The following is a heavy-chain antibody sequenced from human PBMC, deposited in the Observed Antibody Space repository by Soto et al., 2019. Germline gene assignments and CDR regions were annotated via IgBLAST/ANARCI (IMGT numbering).Heavy chain of an antibody. J-gene: IGHJ4*02. Sequence: AGGSLILSCAASGFTFSSYGMHLVRQAPGKGLEWVAVISYDGSNKYYADSVKGRFTISRDNSKNTLSLQMNSLRAEDTAIYYCARDIDWYSNSSGFDNWGQGTPVTVSS. CDR2: ISYDGSNK. CDR3: ARDIDWYSNSSGFDN. CDR1: GFTFSSYG. V-gene: IGHV3-30*03. D-gene: IGHD1-26*01.